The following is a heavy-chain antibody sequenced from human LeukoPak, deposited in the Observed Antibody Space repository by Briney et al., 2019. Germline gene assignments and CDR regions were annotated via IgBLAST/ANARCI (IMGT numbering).Heavy chain of an antibody. J-gene: IGHJ6*03. D-gene: IGHD6-19*01. V-gene: IGHV3-7*01. CDR1: GFTFSSYG. CDR2: IKQDGSEK. Sequence: GGSLRLSCAASGFTFSSYGMHWVRQAPGKGLEWVANIKQDGSEKYYVDSVKGRFTISRDNAKNSLYLQMNSLRAEDTAVYYCARGSSGWYLKLNYYYYMDVWGKGTTVTVSS. CDR3: ARGSSGWYLKLNYYYYMDV.